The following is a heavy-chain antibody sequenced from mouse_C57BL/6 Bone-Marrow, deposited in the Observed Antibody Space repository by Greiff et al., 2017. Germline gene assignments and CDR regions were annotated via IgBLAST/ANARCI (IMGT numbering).Heavy chain of an antibody. J-gene: IGHJ4*01. V-gene: IGHV1-15*01. Sequence: QVQLQQSGAELVRPGASVTLSCKASGYTFTDYEMHWVKQTPVHGLEWIGAIDPETGGTAYNQKFKGKAILTADKSSSTAYMELRSLTSADSAVYYWTRPSGDYYAMDYWGQGTSVTVSS. CDR1: GYTFTDYE. CDR2: IDPETGGT. CDR3: TRPSGDYYAMDY. D-gene: IGHD3-1*01.